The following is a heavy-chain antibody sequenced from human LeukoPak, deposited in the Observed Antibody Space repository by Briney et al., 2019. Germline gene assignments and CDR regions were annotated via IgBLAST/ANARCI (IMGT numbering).Heavy chain of an antibody. V-gene: IGHV3-30*04. Sequence: GGSLRLSCAASGFTFSSYAMHWVRQAPGKGLEWVAVISYDRSLKYYADSVRGRFTVSSDNAKNSLYLQMNSLRAEDTAVYYCARGNYDFWSGNHAFDIWGQGTMVTVSS. CDR2: ISYDRSLK. CDR1: GFTFSSYA. D-gene: IGHD3-3*01. J-gene: IGHJ3*02. CDR3: ARGNYDFWSGNHAFDI.